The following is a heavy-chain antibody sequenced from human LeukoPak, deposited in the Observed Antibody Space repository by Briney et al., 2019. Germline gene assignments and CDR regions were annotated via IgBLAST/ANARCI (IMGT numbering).Heavy chain of an antibody. CDR1: GYTFSSYR. D-gene: IGHD1-14*01. CDR3: ARGITIDY. Sequence: QTGGALRLCCAAPGYTFSSYRMTWVRQAPGKGLGWVSYISSSSSTIYYADSVKGRFTISRDNAKNSLYLQMNSLRAEDTAVYYCARGITIDYWGQGTLVTVSS. V-gene: IGHV3-48*01. CDR2: ISSSSSTI. J-gene: IGHJ4*02.